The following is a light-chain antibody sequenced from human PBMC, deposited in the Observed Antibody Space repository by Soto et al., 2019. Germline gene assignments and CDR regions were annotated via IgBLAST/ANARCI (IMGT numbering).Light chain of an antibody. V-gene: IGKV1-5*03. CDR2: KVS. CDR1: QSVNDW. CDR3: QQYNSYSWT. J-gene: IGKJ1*01. Sequence: DIQMTQSPSTLSASVGDRVTITCRASQSVNDWLAWYQQKPGKAPNLLIYKVSNLESGVPSRFSGSGSGTESTLTISSLQPDDFATYYYQQYNSYSWTFGQGTMVEIK.